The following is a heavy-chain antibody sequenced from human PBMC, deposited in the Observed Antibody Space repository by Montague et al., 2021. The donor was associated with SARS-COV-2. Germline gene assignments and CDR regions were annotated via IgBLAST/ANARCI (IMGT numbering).Heavy chain of an antibody. CDR3: ARDWTHDY. J-gene: IGHJ4*02. CDR2: IYYSGSTS. D-gene: IGHD1-1*01. CDR1: GDSITIRSYY. V-gene: IGHV4-39*07. Sequence: SDTLSLTRTVSGDSITIRSYYWGWIRQPPGKGLEWIGNIYYSGSTSYYNPSLKSRVTISLDTSKNQFSLRLRSVTAADTAVYYCARDWTHDYWGQGTLVAVSS.